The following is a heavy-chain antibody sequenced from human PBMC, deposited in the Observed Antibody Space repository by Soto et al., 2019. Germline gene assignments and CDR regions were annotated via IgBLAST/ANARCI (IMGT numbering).Heavy chain of an antibody. D-gene: IGHD4-17*01. CDR1: GLTFSTYS. CDR3: ARSTTVTTSYYYYYYYMDV. CDR2: ISSSSSAI. V-gene: IGHV3-48*01. Sequence: GGSLRLSCAASGLTFSTYSMNWVRQAPGKGLEWVSYISSSSSAIYYADSVKGRFTISRDNAKNSLYLQMNSLRAEDTAVYYCARSTTVTTSYYYYYYYMDVWGKGTTVTVSS. J-gene: IGHJ6*03.